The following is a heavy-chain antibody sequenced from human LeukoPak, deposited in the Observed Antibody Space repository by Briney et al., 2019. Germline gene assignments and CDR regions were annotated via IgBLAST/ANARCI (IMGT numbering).Heavy chain of an antibody. CDR2: VSYSGRT. J-gene: IGHJ5*02. CDR1: GCSINGDY. V-gene: IGHV4-59*01. CDR3: AREPVIVSVDDYFDP. Sequence: SGTLSLTCTVSGCSINGDYWSWIRQPPGKGLEWLGYVSYSGRTQYNPSLKSRLTLTVDPAKNLFSLRLTSVRAADTAVYYCAREPVIVSVDDYFDPWGQGTLVFVPS. D-gene: IGHD5-12*01.